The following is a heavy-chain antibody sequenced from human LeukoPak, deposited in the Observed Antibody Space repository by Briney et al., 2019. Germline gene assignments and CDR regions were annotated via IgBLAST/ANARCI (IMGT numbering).Heavy chain of an antibody. CDR2: IYYSGST. V-gene: IGHV4-59*01. CDR3: ARERRFFEWLRADAFDI. CDR1: GGSISSYY. D-gene: IGHD3-3*01. Sequence: SETLSLTCTVSGGSISSYYWSWIWQPPGKGLGWIGSIYYSGSTNCNPSLMSRVTTSVDTSKNQYSLKLSSVTAADTAVYYCARERRFFEWLRADAFDIWGPGTMVTVYS. J-gene: IGHJ3*02.